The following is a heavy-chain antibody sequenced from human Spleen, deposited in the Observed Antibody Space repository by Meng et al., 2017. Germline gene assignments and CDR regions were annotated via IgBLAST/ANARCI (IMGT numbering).Heavy chain of an antibody. Sequence: ASVKVSCKASGYPFTGYYMHWVRQAPGQGLEWMGWINPNSGGTNYAQKFQGRVTMTRDTSISTAYMELSRLRSDDTAVYYCARGQQFYYYYGMDVWGQGTTVTVSS. CDR2: INPNSGGT. CDR3: ARGQQFYYYYGMDV. CDR1: GYPFTGYY. D-gene: IGHD6-13*01. V-gene: IGHV1-2*02. J-gene: IGHJ6*02.